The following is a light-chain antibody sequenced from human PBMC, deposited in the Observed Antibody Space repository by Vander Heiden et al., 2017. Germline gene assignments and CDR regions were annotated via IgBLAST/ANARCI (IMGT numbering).Light chain of an antibody. J-gene: IGKJ2*01. V-gene: IGKV1-5*03. CDR2: KAS. CDR3: QHYNNFPYT. Sequence: DIQMTKSPSTLSASAGDRVTITGRASQIISIWLAWYQQKPGQAPNLLIYKASNLETGVPSRFSGVGSGTDFTLTISSLQPEDVATYYCQHYNNFPYTFGQGTKLEIK. CDR1: QIISIW.